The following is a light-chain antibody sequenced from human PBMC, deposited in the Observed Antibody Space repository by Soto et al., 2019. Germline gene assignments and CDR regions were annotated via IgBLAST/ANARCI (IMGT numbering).Light chain of an antibody. CDR3: QQYSSSPWT. Sequence: EIVLTQSPGTLSLSPGERATLSCRASQSVSSSYFAWYQQKPGQAPRLLIYDASSRATGIPDRFSSSGSAKDFTPTISRQEPEDFAVYYCQQYSSSPWTFGQGTKVEIK. CDR1: QSVSSSY. J-gene: IGKJ1*01. CDR2: DAS. V-gene: IGKV3-20*01.